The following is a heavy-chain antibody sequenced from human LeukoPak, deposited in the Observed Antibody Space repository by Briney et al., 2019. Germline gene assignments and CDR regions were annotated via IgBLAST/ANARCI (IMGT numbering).Heavy chain of an antibody. CDR3: ARDPSHYYGSGSSVY. CDR2: IYGGGST. Sequence: GGSLRLSCAASGFTVSSSYMSWVRQAPGKGLEWVSVIYGGGSTYYADSVKGRFTISRDNSKNTLYLQMNSLRAEDTAVYYCARDPSHYYGSGSSVYWGQGTLVTVSS. D-gene: IGHD3-10*01. J-gene: IGHJ4*02. V-gene: IGHV3-53*01. CDR1: GFTVSSSY.